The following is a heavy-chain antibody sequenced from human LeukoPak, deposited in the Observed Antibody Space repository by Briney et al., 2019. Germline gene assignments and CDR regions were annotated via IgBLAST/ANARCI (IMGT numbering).Heavy chain of an antibody. Sequence: SETLSLTCTVSGGSISSYYWSWIRQPPGKGLEWIACISYSGSTKYNPSLKSRVTISVDTSKNQLSRKLSSVTAADTAVYYCARETGFDSSGYLNLFDPWGQGTLVTVSS. J-gene: IGHJ5*02. CDR2: ISYSGST. CDR1: GGSISSYY. V-gene: IGHV4-59*01. D-gene: IGHD3-22*01. CDR3: ARETGFDSSGYLNLFDP.